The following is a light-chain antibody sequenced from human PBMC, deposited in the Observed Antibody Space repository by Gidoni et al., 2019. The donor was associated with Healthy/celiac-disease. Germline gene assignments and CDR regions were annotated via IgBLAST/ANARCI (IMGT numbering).Light chain of an antibody. J-gene: IGKJ1*01. CDR1: QSVSSSY. CDR2: GAS. Sequence: EIVLTQSPGTLSLSPGERATLSCRASQSVSSSYLAWYQQKPGQAPRLLIYGASSGSGTDFTLTISRLEPEDFAVYYCQQYGSSSTWTFGQGTKVEIK. V-gene: IGKV3-20*01. CDR3: QQYGSSSTWT.